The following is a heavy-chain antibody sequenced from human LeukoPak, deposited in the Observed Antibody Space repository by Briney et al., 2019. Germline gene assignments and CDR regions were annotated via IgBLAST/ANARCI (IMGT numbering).Heavy chain of an antibody. J-gene: IGHJ4*02. Sequence: PGGSLRLSCAASGFTFSSYSMNWVRQAPGKGLEWVSSISSSSSYIYYADSVKGRFTISRDNAKNSLYLQMNSLRAEDTAVYYCARGVVPAAIPRAADYWGQGTLVTVSS. V-gene: IGHV3-21*01. D-gene: IGHD2-2*02. CDR1: GFTFSSYS. CDR2: ISSSSSYI. CDR3: ARGVVPAAIPRAADY.